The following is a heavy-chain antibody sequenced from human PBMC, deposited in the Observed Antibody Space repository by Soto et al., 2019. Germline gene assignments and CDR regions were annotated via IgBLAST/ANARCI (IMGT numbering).Heavy chain of an antibody. CDR3: ARDPLGLVVRGVMADY. J-gene: IGHJ4*02. V-gene: IGHV1-18*01. Sequence: QVQLVQSGAEVKKPGASVKVSCKASGYTFTSYGISWVRQAPGQGLEWMGWISAYNGNTNYAQKLQGRVTMTTDTSTSTAYMELRSLRSDDTAVYYCARDPLGLVVRGVMADYWGQGALVTVSS. D-gene: IGHD3-10*01. CDR2: ISAYNGNT. CDR1: GYTFTSYG.